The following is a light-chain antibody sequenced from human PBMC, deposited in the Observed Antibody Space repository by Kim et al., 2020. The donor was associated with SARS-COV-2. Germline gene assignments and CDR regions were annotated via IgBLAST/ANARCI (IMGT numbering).Light chain of an antibody. CDR3: QSADSIGGV. J-gene: IGLJ3*02. CDR2: KDN. V-gene: IGLV3-25*03. Sequence: SYELTQPPSVSVSPGQTARISCSGDALPKQYAHWYQQKPGQAPVLVIYKDNKRPSGIPERFSGSSSGTTVTLTISGVQTEDEADYYCQSADSIGGVFGGGTQLTVL. CDR1: ALPKQY.